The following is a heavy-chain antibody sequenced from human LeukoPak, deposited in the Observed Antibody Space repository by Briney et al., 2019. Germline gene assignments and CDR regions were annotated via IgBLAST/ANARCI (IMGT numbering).Heavy chain of an antibody. J-gene: IGHJ4*02. D-gene: IGHD2-2*01. CDR2: IGPDGSGE. V-gene: IGHV3-7*02. CDR1: GFSFTTYW. Sequence: PGGSLRLSCAASGFSFTTYWMNWVRQGPGGRLEWVANIGPDGSGEYYRDSVRGRFSISRDNAKESLYLQMNNVRADDSGIYYCSGRDSSRNPWAYWGQGTQVSVS. CDR3: SGRDSSRNPWAY.